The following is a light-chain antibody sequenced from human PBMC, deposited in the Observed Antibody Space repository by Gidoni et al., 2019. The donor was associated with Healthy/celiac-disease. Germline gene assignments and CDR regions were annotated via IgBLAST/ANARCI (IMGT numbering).Light chain of an antibody. CDR1: QSISSY. V-gene: IGKV1-39*01. CDR2: AAS. CDR3: QQSYSTPT. Sequence: DIQMTQSPSSLSASVGDRVTITCRASQSISSYLNWYQQKPGKAPKLLIYAASSLQSGVPSRFSGSGSVTDFTLTISSLQPEDFATYYCQQSYSTPTFGQGTKLE. J-gene: IGKJ2*01.